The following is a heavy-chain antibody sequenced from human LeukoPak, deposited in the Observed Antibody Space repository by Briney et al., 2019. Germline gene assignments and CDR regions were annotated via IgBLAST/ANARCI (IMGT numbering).Heavy chain of an antibody. D-gene: IGHD1-26*01. V-gene: IGHV3-30*02. CDR3: AKRGGTYSYYYYMDV. Sequence: QTGGSLRLSCVASGFTFTTYAKQWVRQAPGKGLEWVAFIQYDGNTKYYVDSVKGRFTISRDTSKNTLFLQMSSLRAEDTAVYYCAKRGGTYSYYYYMDVWGKGTTVTVSS. CDR1: GFTFTTYA. J-gene: IGHJ6*03. CDR2: IQYDGNTK.